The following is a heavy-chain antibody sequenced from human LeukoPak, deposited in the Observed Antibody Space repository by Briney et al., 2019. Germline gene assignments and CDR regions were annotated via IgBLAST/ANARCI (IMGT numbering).Heavy chain of an antibody. V-gene: IGHV4-59*01. Sequence: SETLSLTCTVSGDSISNYHWSWIRQPPGKGLEWIGYVSYSGTTSYNSSLKSRVTISVDTSKSQFSLQLSSVTAADTAVYYCARGGRGDHTWGAYYCDHWGQGTLVTVSS. J-gene: IGHJ4*02. CDR3: ARGGRGDHTWGAYYCDH. CDR1: GDSISNYH. D-gene: IGHD3-16*01. CDR2: VSYSGTT.